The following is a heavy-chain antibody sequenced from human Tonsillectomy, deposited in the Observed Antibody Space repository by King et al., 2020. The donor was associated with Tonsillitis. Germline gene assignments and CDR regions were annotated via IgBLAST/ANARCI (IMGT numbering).Heavy chain of an antibody. V-gene: IGHV3-33*01. J-gene: IGHJ4*02. CDR3: ARSLTNWAYFDY. CDR2: MWYDGSIK. Sequence: VQLVESGGGVVQPGRSLRLSCAASGFTFSSYGMHWLRQAPGKGLEWGAVMWYDGSIKYYADSVKGRFTISRDNSKNTLYLQMNTLRAEDTALYYCARSLTNWAYFDYWGQGTLVTVSS. D-gene: IGHD7-27*01. CDR1: GFTFSSYG.